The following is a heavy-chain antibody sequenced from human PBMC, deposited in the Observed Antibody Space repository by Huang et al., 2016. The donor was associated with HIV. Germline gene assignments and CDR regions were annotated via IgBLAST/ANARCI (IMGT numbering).Heavy chain of an antibody. J-gene: IGHJ6*03. D-gene: IGHD3-22*01. CDR1: GFTLSDNY. V-gene: IGHV3-11*04. CDR2: ISGRGLSR. CDR3: ARGQTPYYDSSGYMDV. Sequence: QVLLAESGGGLVKAGGSLRLSCAASGFTLSDNYINWIRQAPGKGLEWVSYISGRGLSRYDADAVKGRFTISRDNAKNSLYLQLNSLRAEDTAVYFCARGQTPYYDSSGYMDVWGEGTTVTVSS.